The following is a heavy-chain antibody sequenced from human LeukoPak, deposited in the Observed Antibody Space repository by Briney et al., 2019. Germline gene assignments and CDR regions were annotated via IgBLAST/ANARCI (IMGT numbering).Heavy chain of an antibody. J-gene: IGHJ4*02. D-gene: IGHD1-26*01. CDR1: GFTFSNAW. CDR2: IKSKTDGGTT. Sequence: GGSLRLSCAASGFTFSNAWMSWVRQAPGKGLEWVGRIKSKTDGGTTDYAAPVKGRFTISRDDSKTTLYLQMNSLRAEDTAVYYCAKDQEGGWELFHWGQGTLVTVSS. V-gene: IGHV3-15*05. CDR3: AKDQEGGWELFH.